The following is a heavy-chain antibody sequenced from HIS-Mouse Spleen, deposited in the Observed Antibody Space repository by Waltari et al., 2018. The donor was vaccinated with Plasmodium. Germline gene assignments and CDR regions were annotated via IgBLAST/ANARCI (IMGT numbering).Heavy chain of an antibody. D-gene: IGHD1-1*01. CDR1: GFTFSSYG. J-gene: IGHJ3*02. Sequence: QVQLVESGGGVVQPGRSLRLSCAASGFTFSSYGMHWVRQAPGKGVEGGAVIWYDGSNKYYADSVKGRFTISRDNSKNTLYLQMNSLRAEDTAVYYCAKEEGNWNDDDAFDIWGQGTMVTVSS. V-gene: IGHV3-33*06. CDR2: IWYDGSNK. CDR3: AKEEGNWNDDDAFDI.